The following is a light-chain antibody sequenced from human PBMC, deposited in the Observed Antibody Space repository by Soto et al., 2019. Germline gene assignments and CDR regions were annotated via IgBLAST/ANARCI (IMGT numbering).Light chain of an antibody. CDR3: ATWDDSLNGPV. CDR2: GDN. J-gene: IGLJ3*02. CDR1: SSNIGSNA. Sequence: QPVLTQPPSASGTPGQRVTISCSGRSSNIGSNAVNWYQQFPGMAPKLLIYGDNQRPSGVPDRFSGSKSGASASLAIGGLQSDDEADYYCATWDDSLNGPVFGGGTKLTVL. V-gene: IGLV1-44*01.